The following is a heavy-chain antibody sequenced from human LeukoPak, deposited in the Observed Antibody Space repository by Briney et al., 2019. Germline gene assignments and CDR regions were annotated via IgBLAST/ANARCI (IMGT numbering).Heavy chain of an antibody. D-gene: IGHD4-23*01. CDR2: SYYSGST. Sequence: SETLSLTCTVSGGSVSSDSYYWSWIRQPPGKGLEWIGYSYYSGSTNYNPSLKSRVTISVDTSKNQFSLKLSSVTAADTAVYYCASSAYGGGWLDPWGQGTLVTVSS. CDR1: GGSVSSDSYY. CDR3: ASSAYGGGWLDP. V-gene: IGHV4-61*01. J-gene: IGHJ5*02.